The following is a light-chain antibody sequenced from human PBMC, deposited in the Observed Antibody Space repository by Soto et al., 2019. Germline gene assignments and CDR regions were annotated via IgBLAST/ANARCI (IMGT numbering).Light chain of an antibody. CDR2: NTS. CDR1: QSINSKS. CDR3: QHYGGSFI. J-gene: IGKJ3*01. V-gene: IGKV3-20*01. Sequence: EIVLTQSPCTLSSSPGEGATVSCRASQSINSKSLVWYQRKVGQAPRLLIYNTSSRATGIPDRFSGSGSGTDFTLSISRLEPEDFAVYYCQHYGGSFIFGPGTKVDFK.